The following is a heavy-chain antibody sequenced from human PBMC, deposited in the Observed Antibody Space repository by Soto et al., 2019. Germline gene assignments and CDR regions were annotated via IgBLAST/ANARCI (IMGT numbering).Heavy chain of an antibody. V-gene: IGHV3-11*01. Sequence: PGGSLRLSCAASGFTFSDFYMSWVRQAPGKGLEWISYISSSGSLIYYADSVKGRFTISRDNANNSLYLQMNSLRVEDTAVYYCVRDPHPDSETVCMDVWGQGNKVTVSS. CDR1: GFTFSDFY. CDR2: ISSSGSLI. J-gene: IGHJ6*02. CDR3: VRDPHPDSETVCMDV. D-gene: IGHD4-17*01.